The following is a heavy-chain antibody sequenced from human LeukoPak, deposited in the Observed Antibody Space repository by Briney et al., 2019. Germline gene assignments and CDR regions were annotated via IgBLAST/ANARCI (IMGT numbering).Heavy chain of an antibody. V-gene: IGHV1-24*01. D-gene: IGHD3-10*01. CDR2: FDPEDGET. J-gene: IGHJ4*02. CDR3: ATVTGRVYYYGSGSYVLAY. Sequence: ASVKVSCKVSGYTLTELSMHSVRQAPGKGREWMGGFDPEDGETIYAQKFQGRVTMTEDTSTDTAYMELSSLRSEDTAVYYCATVTGRVYYYGSGSYVLAYWGQGTLVTVSS. CDR1: GYTLTELS.